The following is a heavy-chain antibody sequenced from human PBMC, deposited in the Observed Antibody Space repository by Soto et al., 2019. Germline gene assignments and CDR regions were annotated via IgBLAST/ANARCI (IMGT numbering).Heavy chain of an antibody. V-gene: IGHV3-23*01. CDR1: GFAFSSYA. CDR3: GKSNVAVRLFNFDN. Sequence: GGSLRLPCSASGFAFSSYAMNWVRHAPGKELERVSAISGSGGTTFYADSVHGRFSISRDNSKNMLHLEMNSLRAEDTAVYFCGKSNVAVRLFNFDNCGQETRVTVSS. D-gene: IGHD3-10*01. J-gene: IGHJ4*02. CDR2: ISGSGGTT.